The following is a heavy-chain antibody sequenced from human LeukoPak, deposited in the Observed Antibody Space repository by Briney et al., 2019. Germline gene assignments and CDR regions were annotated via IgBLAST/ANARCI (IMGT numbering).Heavy chain of an antibody. CDR3: ARDSRWLQFYAFDI. Sequence: GGSLRLSCAASGFTFSSYSMNWVRQAPGKGLEWVSSISSSSSYIYYADSVKGRFTISRDNAKNSLYLQMNSLRAEDTAVYYCARDSRWLQFYAFDIWGQGTMVTVSS. J-gene: IGHJ3*02. V-gene: IGHV3-21*01. CDR2: ISSSSSYI. CDR1: GFTFSSYS. D-gene: IGHD5-24*01.